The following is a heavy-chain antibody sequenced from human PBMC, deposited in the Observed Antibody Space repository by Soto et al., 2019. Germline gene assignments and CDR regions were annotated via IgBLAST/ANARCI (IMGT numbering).Heavy chain of an antibody. CDR3: ARHGDSSGYSPDAFDI. CDR2: IYYSGST. D-gene: IGHD3-22*01. V-gene: IGHV4-39*01. J-gene: IGHJ3*02. CDR1: GGSISSSSYY. Sequence: QLQLQESGPGLVKPSETLSLTCTVSGGSISSSSYYWGWIRQPPGKGLEWIGSIYYSGSTYYNPSLKSRVTISVDTSKNQFSLKLSSVTAADTAVYYCARHGDSSGYSPDAFDIWGQGTMVTVSS.